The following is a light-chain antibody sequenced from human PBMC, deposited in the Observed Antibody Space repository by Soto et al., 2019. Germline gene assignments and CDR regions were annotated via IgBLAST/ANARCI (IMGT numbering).Light chain of an antibody. CDR1: QSVSHNY. Sequence: DMLLTQSPATLSLSPEERAIISCRASQSVSHNYLAWYQPKPGQDPRLLIYGASNRAAGIPDMFAVSGSGTDFPLTISRLEPEDFAVYYCQQYGSSGTVGQGTKVEIK. CDR3: QQYGSSGT. CDR2: GAS. V-gene: IGKV3-20*01. J-gene: IGKJ1*01.